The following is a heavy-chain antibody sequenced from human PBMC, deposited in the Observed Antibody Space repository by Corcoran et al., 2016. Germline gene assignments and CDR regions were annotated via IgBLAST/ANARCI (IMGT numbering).Heavy chain of an antibody. D-gene: IGHD5-12*01. CDR2: IIPIFGTA. V-gene: IGHV1-69*01. CDR1: GGTFSSYA. CDR3: ARRRRDGYPAEYYYYGMDV. Sequence: QVQLVQSGAEVKKPGSSVKVSCKASGGTFSSYAISWVRQAPGQGLEWMGGIIPIFGTANYAQKFQGRVTITADESTSTAYMELSSLRSEDTAVYYCARRRRDGYPAEYYYYGMDVWGQGTTVTVSS. J-gene: IGHJ6*02.